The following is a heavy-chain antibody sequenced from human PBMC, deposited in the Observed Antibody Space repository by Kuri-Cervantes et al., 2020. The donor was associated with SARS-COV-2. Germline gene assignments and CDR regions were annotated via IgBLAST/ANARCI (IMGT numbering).Heavy chain of an antibody. CDR3: ARGKDIVATIDAFVY. Sequence: GSLRLSCAVYGGSFSGYYWSWIRQPPGKGLEWIGEINHSGSTNCNPSLKSRVTISVDTSKNQFSLKLSSVTAADTAVYYCARGKDIVATIDAFVYWGQGTLVTVSS. J-gene: IGHJ4*02. D-gene: IGHD5-12*01. CDR1: GGSFSGYY. CDR2: INHSGST. V-gene: IGHV4-34*01.